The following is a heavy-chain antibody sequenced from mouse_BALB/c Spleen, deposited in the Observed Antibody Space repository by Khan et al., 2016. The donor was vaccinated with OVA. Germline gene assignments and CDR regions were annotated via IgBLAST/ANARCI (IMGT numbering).Heavy chain of an antibody. J-gene: IGHJ4*01. Sequence: VQLQQSGPELMKPGASVKISCKAAAYSFTSYYMHWVKQSHGKSLEWIGCIDPFNGGTTYNQKCKGKATLTVDKASSTAYMHLSTLTSDDSSVFYCARRTLDYWGQGTSVTVSS. CDR3: ARRTLDY. V-gene: IGHV1S135*01. CDR1: AYSFTSYY. CDR2: IDPFNGGT.